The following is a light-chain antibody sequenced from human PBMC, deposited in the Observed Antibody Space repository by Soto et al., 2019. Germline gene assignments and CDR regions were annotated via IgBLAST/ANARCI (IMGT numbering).Light chain of an antibody. CDR3: CSYAGTTTWV. CDR1: SSDVGSHNF. J-gene: IGLJ2*01. V-gene: IGLV2-23*02. Sequence: QSVLTQPASVSGSPGQSITISCTGTSSDVGSHNFVSWYQQRPGKAPKLMIFEVTKRPSGVSSRFSASKSGNTASLTISGVQAEDEADYYCCSYAGTTTWVFGGGTMVTVL. CDR2: EVT.